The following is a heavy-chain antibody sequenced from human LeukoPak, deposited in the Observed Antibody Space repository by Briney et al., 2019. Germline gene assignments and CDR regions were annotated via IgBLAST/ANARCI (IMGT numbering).Heavy chain of an antibody. Sequence: GGSLRLSCAASGFTFSSYAMHWVRQAPGKGLEWVAVISYDGSSKYYADSVKGRFTISRDNSKNTLYLQMNSLRAEDTAVYYCARDAATVTTAFDYCGQRTLVTVPS. V-gene: IGHV3-30*04. D-gene: IGHD4-17*01. CDR3: ARDAATVTTAFDY. CDR1: GFTFSSYA. J-gene: IGHJ4*02. CDR2: ISYDGSSK.